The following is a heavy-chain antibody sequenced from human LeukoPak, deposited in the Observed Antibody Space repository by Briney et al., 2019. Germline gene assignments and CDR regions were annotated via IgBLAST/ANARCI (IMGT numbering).Heavy chain of an antibody. Sequence: GGSLRLSCAASGFTFSSYWMHWVRQAPGKGLVWVPRINSDGSSTSYADSVKGRFTISRDNAKNTLYLQMNSLRAEDTAVYYCARPSGYCSGGSCPRWFDPWGQGTLVTVSS. CDR3: ARPSGYCSGGSCPRWFDP. J-gene: IGHJ5*02. CDR2: INSDGSST. D-gene: IGHD2-15*01. V-gene: IGHV3-74*01. CDR1: GFTFSSYW.